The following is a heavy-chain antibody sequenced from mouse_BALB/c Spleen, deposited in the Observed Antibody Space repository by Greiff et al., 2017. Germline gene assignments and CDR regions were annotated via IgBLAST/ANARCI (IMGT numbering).Heavy chain of an antibody. CDR2: ISYSGST. D-gene: IGHD2-1*01. V-gene: IGHV3-2*02. Sequence: EVQLQESGPGLVKPSQSLSLTCTVTGYSITSDYAWNWIRQFPGNKLEWMGYISYSGSTSYNPSLKSRISITRDTSKNQFFLQLNSVTTEDTATYYCARFGNYFYAMDYWGQGTSVTVSS. J-gene: IGHJ4*01. CDR3: ARFGNYFYAMDY. CDR1: GYSITSDYA.